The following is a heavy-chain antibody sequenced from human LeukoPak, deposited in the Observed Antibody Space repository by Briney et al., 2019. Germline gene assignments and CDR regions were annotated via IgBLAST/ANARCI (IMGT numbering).Heavy chain of an antibody. CDR2: IYYSGST. D-gene: IGHD4-17*01. CDR3: ATGEASYGVPDAFPI. V-gene: IGHV4-39*07. CDR1: GGSISSNTHW. J-gene: IGHJ3*02. Sequence: PSETLSLTCTVSGGSISSNTHWWAWIRQPPGKGLEWIGAIYYSGSTYFNPSLKSRVAISLDTSKNQFSLGLTSVTAADTAVYYCATGEASYGVPDAFPIWGQGTKVTVSS.